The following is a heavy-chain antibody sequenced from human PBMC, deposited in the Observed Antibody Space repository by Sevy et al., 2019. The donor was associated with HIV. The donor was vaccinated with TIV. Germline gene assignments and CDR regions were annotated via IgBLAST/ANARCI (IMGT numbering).Heavy chain of an antibody. J-gene: IGHJ3*02. CDR1: GFTFSTYW. CDR2: INSAGNYR. CDR3: ARESRGSLEGFDI. V-gene: IGHV3-74*01. Sequence: GGSLRLSCAASGFTFSTYWMHWVRQAPGKGLVWVSRINSAGNYRSSVESVEGRFTISGDNAQNTLFLQMSSLRVEDTAVYYCARESRGSLEGFDIWGQGTMVTVSS. D-gene: IGHD1-26*01.